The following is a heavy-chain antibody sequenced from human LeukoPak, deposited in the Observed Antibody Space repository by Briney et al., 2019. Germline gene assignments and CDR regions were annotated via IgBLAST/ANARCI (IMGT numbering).Heavy chain of an antibody. J-gene: IGHJ4*02. CDR1: GFTFSSYG. V-gene: IGHV3-30*02. D-gene: IGHD6-13*01. Sequence: SGGSLRLSCAASGFTFSSYGMHWVRQAPGKGLEWVAFIRYDGSNKYYADSVKGRFTVSRDNSKDTLYLQMNSLRPDDTAVYYCAKDIPSSSWYLGYWGQGTLVTVSS. CDR3: AKDIPSSSWYLGY. CDR2: IRYDGSNK.